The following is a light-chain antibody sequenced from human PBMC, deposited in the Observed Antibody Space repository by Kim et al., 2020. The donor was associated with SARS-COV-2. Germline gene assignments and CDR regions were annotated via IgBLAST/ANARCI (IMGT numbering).Light chain of an antibody. Sequence: KTVTLSCTRIRGSIASNYVQWYQQRPGSAPTTVIYEDNQRPSGVPDRFSGSIDSSSNSASLTISGLKTEDEADYYCQSYDSSNHVVFGGGTQLTVL. J-gene: IGLJ2*01. CDR3: QSYDSSNHVV. V-gene: IGLV6-57*03. CDR1: RGSIASNY. CDR2: EDN.